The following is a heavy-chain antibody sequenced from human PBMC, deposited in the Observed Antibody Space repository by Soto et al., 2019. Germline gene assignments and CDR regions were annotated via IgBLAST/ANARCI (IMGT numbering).Heavy chain of an antibody. D-gene: IGHD2-8*01. CDR2: ISGGGDSI. Sequence: EVQLLESGGILVHPGGSLRLSCAASGFTFSSYAMTWVRQAPGKGLEWVSAISGGGDSIYYADSVKGRFTISRDQSKNTLYLQMHSLRAEDTAVYFCAKERDNGADRYYFDYRGQGTLVTVSS. J-gene: IGHJ4*02. CDR1: GFTFSSYA. V-gene: IGHV3-23*01. CDR3: AKERDNGADRYYFDY.